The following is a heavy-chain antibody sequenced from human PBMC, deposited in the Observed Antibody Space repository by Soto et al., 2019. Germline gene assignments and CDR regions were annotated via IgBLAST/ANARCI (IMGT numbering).Heavy chain of an antibody. CDR3: ARGNQYYYGSGSYYNNWFDP. Sequence: SETLSLTCAVYGGSFSGYYWSWIRQPPGKGLEWIGEINHSGSTNYNPSLKSRVTISVDTSKNQFSLKLSFVTAADTAVYYCARGNQYYYGSGSYYNNWFDPWGQGTLVTVSS. D-gene: IGHD3-10*01. J-gene: IGHJ5*02. CDR2: INHSGST. CDR1: GGSFSGYY. V-gene: IGHV4-34*01.